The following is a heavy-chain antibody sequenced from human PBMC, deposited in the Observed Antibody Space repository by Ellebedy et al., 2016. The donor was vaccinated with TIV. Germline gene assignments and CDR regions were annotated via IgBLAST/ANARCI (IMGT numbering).Heavy chain of an antibody. J-gene: IGHJ4*02. Sequence: AASVKVSCKASGGTFSSYGISWVRQAAGQGLEWMGGIIPILGKANYAQKFQGRVTITADEYTYTAYMELSSLRSEDTAVYYCARVGNYYGGNPSYYFDYWGQGTLVTVSS. CDR2: IIPILGKA. D-gene: IGHD4-23*01. CDR3: ARVGNYYGGNPSYYFDY. V-gene: IGHV1-69*10. CDR1: GGTFSSYG.